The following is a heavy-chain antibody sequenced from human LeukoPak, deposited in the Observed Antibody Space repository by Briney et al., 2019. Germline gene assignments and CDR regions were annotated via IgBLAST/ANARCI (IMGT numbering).Heavy chain of an antibody. V-gene: IGHV4-59*01. Sequence: KPSETLSLTCTVSGGSISSYYWSWIRQPPGKGLEWIGYIYYSGSTNYNPSLKSRVTISVDTSKNQFSLNLTSVTAADTAVYYCARVHEGSGSYGPYYYYYGMDVWGQGTTVTVSS. D-gene: IGHD3-10*01. CDR3: ARVHEGSGSYGPYYYYYGMDV. CDR1: GGSISSYY. CDR2: IYYSGST. J-gene: IGHJ6*02.